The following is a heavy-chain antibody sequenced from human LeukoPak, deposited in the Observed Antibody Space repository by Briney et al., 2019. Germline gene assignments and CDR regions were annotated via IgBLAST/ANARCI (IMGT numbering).Heavy chain of an antibody. CDR2: ISYDGSNK. CDR3: AREQPGYCSGGSCYGLDY. Sequence: GGSLRLSCAASGFTFSSYWMSWVRQAPGKGLEWVAVISYDGSNKYYADSVKGRFTISRDNSKNTLYLQMNSLRAEDTAVYYCAREQPGYCSGGSCYGLDYWGQGTLVTVSS. CDR1: GFTFSSYW. V-gene: IGHV3-30*03. J-gene: IGHJ4*02. D-gene: IGHD2-15*01.